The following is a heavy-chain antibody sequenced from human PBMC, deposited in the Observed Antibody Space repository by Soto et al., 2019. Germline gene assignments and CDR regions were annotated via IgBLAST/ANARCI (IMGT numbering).Heavy chain of an antibody. D-gene: IGHD6-13*01. CDR3: ARGSVRAAADWFDH. J-gene: IGHJ5*02. CDR1: GYTFTGYY. CDR2: INPNSGGT. Sequence: ASVKVSCKASGYTFTGYYMHWVRQAPGQGLEWMGWINPNSGGTNYAQKFQGRVTMTRDTSISTAYMELSRLRSDDTAVYYCARGSVRAAADWFDHWGQGTLVTVSS. V-gene: IGHV1-2*02.